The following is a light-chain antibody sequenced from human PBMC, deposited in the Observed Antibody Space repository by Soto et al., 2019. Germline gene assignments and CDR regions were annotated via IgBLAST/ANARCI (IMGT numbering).Light chain of an antibody. J-gene: IGKJ1*01. CDR3: MQALQART. CDR1: QSVSSSY. CDR2: AAS. Sequence: EIVLTQSPGTLSLSPGERATLSCRASQSVSSSYLAWYQQKPGQVPRLLMYAASSRATGIPDRFSGSGSGTDFTLKISRVEAEDVGIYYCMQALQARTFGQGTKVDIK. V-gene: IGKV3-20*01.